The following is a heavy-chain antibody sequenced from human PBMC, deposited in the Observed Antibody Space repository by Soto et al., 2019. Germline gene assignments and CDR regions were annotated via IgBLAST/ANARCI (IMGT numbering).Heavy chain of an antibody. CDR2: INPSGGST. CDR3: ARGHVRKVAAPNDAFDI. J-gene: IGHJ3*02. CDR1: GYTFTSYY. V-gene: IGHV1-46*01. D-gene: IGHD2-15*01. Sequence: QVQLVQSGAEVKKPGASVKVSCKASGYTFTSYYMHWVRQASGQGLEWMGIINPSGGSTSYAQKFQGRVTMTRDTSTSTVYMELSSLRSEDTAVYYCARGHVRKVAAPNDAFDIWGQGTMVTVSS.